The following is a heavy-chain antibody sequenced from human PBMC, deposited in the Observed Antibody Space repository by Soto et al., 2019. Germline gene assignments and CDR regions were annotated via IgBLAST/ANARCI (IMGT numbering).Heavy chain of an antibody. CDR3: ARRRRYDILTGYSYYYGMDV. D-gene: IGHD3-9*01. Sequence: PGESLKISCKGSGYSFTSYWISWVRQMPGKGLEWMGRIDPSDSYTNYSPSFQGHVTISADKSISTAYLQWSSLKASDTAMYYCARRRRYDILTGYSYYYGMDVWGQGTTVTVSS. J-gene: IGHJ6*02. CDR1: GYSFTSYW. CDR2: IDPSDSYT. V-gene: IGHV5-10-1*01.